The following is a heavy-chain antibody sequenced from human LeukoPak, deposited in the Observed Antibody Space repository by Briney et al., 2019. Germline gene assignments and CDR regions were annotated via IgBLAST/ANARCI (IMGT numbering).Heavy chain of an antibody. J-gene: IGHJ4*02. Sequence: GGSLRLSCAASGFTFSSYAMSWVRQAPGKGLEWVSAISGSGGSTYYADSVKGRFTISRDNSKNTLYLQMNSLRAEDTAVYYCARTIAAAGRGDYWGQGTLVTASS. CDR3: ARTIAAAGRGDY. CDR2: ISGSGGST. CDR1: GFTFSSYA. D-gene: IGHD6-13*01. V-gene: IGHV3-23*01.